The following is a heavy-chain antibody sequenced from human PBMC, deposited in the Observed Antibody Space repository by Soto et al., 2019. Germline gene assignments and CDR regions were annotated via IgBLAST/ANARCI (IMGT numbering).Heavy chain of an antibody. CDR3: ARFGVESGQWLVRYYYYGMDV. CDR1: GGSISSYY. Sequence: PSETLSLTCTVSGGSISSYYWSWIRQPPGKELEWKGYIYYSESTNYNPSLKSRDTISVDTSKNQFSLKLSSVTAADTAVYYCARFGVESGQWLVRYYYYGMDVWGQGTTVTVSS. J-gene: IGHJ6*02. D-gene: IGHD6-19*01. CDR2: IYYSEST. V-gene: IGHV4-59*01.